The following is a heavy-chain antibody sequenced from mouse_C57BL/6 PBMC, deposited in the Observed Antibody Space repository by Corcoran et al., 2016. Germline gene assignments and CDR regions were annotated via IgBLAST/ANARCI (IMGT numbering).Heavy chain of an antibody. V-gene: IGHV1-75*01. J-gene: IGHJ1*03. CDR1: GYTFTDYY. CDR2: IFPGSGST. D-gene: IGHD1-1*01. Sequence: QVQLQQSGPELVKPGASVKISCKASGYTFTDYYINWVKQRPGQGLEWIGWIFPGSGSTYYNEKFKGKATLTVAKSSSTAYMLLSSLTSEDSAVYFCARSDGSSFWYFDVWGTGTTVTVSS. CDR3: ARSDGSSFWYFDV.